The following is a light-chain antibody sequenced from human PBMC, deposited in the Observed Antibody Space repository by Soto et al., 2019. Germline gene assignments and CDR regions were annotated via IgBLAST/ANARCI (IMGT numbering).Light chain of an antibody. Sequence: VLTQSPGTLSLSPGERATLSCRASQSVTSSYLAWYQQRPGQAPRLLIYGASSRATGIPDRFSGSGSGTDFTLTISRLEPEDFAVYYCQQYGSSPFGGGTKVDIK. V-gene: IGKV3-20*01. CDR2: GAS. CDR3: QQYGSSP. J-gene: IGKJ4*01. CDR1: QSVTSSY.